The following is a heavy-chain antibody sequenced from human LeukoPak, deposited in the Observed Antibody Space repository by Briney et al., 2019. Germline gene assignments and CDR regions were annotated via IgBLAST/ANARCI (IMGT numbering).Heavy chain of an antibody. V-gene: IGHV3-7*01. J-gene: IGHJ4*02. Sequence: GGSLRLSCAASRFTFNTYWMSWVRQAPGKGLEWVANIKQDGSEKYYVDSVMGRFTISRDNAKNSLYLQMNSLRAEDTAVYYCARDTMASFDYWGQGTLVTVSS. CDR1: RFTFNTYW. CDR2: IKQDGSEK. D-gene: IGHD3-10*01. CDR3: ARDTMASFDY.